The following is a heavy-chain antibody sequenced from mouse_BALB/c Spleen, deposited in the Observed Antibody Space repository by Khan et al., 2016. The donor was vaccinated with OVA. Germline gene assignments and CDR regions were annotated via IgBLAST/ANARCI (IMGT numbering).Heavy chain of an antibody. CDR3: ARIYGGDFDY. J-gene: IGHJ2*01. Sequence: EVQLQESGPGLVKPSQSLSLTCTVTGYSITSDYAWNWIRQFPGNKLEWMGYISYSGNTKYNPFLKSRISITRDTSRNQFFLQLNSVTIEDTATXYCARIYGGDFDYWGQGTTLTVSS. V-gene: IGHV3-2*02. D-gene: IGHD1-1*01. CDR2: ISYSGNT. CDR1: GYSITSDYA.